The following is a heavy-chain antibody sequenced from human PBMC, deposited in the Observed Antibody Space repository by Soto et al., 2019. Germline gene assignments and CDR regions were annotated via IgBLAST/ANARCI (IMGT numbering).Heavy chain of an antibody. CDR2: ISGSGGKT. CDR3: AKERTSSGYMDY. D-gene: IGHD3-22*01. CDR1: GFTFSSYA. J-gene: IGHJ4*02. Sequence: RLSCAASGFTFSSYAMSWVRQAPGKGLEWASAISGSGGKTYYADSVKGRFTISRDNSKNTLYLHMNSLRAEDTAVYYCAKERTSSGYMDYWGQGTLVTVSS. V-gene: IGHV3-23*01.